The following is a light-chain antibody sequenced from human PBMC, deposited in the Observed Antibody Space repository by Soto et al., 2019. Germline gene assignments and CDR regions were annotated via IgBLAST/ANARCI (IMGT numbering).Light chain of an antibody. Sequence: EIVLIQSPATLSLSPGERATLSCRASQSVSNYVAWYQQRPGQAPRLLIYDASYRATGIPARCRGGGSGTAFTLTIGSLATDDFPVYYGQQRSGCPTFGGGTKVEIK. CDR3: QQRSGCPT. CDR1: QSVSNY. CDR2: DAS. V-gene: IGKV3-11*01. J-gene: IGKJ4*01.